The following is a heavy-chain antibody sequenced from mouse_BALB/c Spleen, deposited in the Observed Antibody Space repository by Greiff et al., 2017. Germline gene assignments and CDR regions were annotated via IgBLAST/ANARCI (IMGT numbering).Heavy chain of an antibody. J-gene: IGHJ3*01. CDR2: IRNKANGYTT. D-gene: IGHD4-1*01. CDR3: ARDLGRGFAY. Sequence: EVQLVESGGGLVQPGGSLRLSCATSGFTFTDYYMSWVRQPPGKALEWLGFIRNKANGYTTEYSASVKGRFTISRDNSQSILYLQMNTLRAEDSATYYCARDLGRGFAYWGQGTLVTVSA. CDR1: GFTFTDYY. V-gene: IGHV7-3*02.